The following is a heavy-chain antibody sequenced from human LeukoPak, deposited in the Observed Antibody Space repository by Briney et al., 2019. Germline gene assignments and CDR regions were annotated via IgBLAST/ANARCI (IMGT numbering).Heavy chain of an antibody. CDR1: GYTFTGYY. Sequence: ASVTVSCKASGYTFTGYYMHWVRQAPGQGLEWMGWINPNSGGTNYAQKFQGRVTMTRDTSISTAYMGLSRLRSDDTAVYYCARVPIRAFDIWGQGTMVTVSS. V-gene: IGHV1-2*02. CDR2: INPNSGGT. CDR3: ARVPIRAFDI. J-gene: IGHJ3*02.